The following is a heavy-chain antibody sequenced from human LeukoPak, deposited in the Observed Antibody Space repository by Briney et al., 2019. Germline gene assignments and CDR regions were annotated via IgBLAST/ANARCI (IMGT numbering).Heavy chain of an antibody. CDR3: ARRRRLAIDY. CDR2: IYYSGST. Sequence: SETLSLTCTVSGGSISSSSYYWGWIRQPPGKGLEWIGSIYYSGSTYYNPSLKSRVTISVDTSKNQFSLKLSSVTAADTAVYYCARRRRLAIDYWGQGTLVTVSS. J-gene: IGHJ4*02. CDR1: GGSISSSSYY. V-gene: IGHV4-39*01. D-gene: IGHD6-19*01.